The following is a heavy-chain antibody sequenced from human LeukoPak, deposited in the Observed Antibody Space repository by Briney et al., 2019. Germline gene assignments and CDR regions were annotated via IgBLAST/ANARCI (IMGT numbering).Heavy chain of an antibody. Sequence: ASVKVSCKTSGYTFTGYYVHWVRQAPGQGLEWMGRINPNSGDTNYAQKFQGRVTMTRDTSISTAYMELSRLRSDDTAVYYCARAGGDYFNWFDPWGQGTLVTVSS. J-gene: IGHJ5*02. D-gene: IGHD2/OR15-2a*01. CDR1: GYTFTGYY. CDR2: INPNSGDT. CDR3: ARAGGDYFNWFDP. V-gene: IGHV1-2*06.